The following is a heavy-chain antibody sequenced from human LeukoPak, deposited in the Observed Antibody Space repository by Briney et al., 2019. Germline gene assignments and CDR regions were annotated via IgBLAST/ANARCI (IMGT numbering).Heavy chain of an antibody. CDR3: ASTDCSGGSCYQGYYYYGMDV. Sequence: PSETLSLTCTVSRGSISSSSYYWGWIRQPPGKGLEWIGSIYYSGSTYYNPSLKSRVTISVDTSKNQFSLKLSSVTAADTAVYYCASTDCSGGSCYQGYYYYGMDVWGQGTTVTVSS. D-gene: IGHD2-15*01. CDR1: RGSISSSSYY. J-gene: IGHJ6*02. CDR2: IYYSGST. V-gene: IGHV4-39*01.